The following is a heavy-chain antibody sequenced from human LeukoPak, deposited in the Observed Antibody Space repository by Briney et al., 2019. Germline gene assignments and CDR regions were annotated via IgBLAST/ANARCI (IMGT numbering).Heavy chain of an antibody. V-gene: IGHV3-30*02. CDR1: GFTFRIYW. Sequence: GGSRRLSCTASGFTFRIYWMSWVRQAPGGGLEWVAFIRSDGSTEYYADSVKGRVTISRDNSENTLHLQMSSLRPEDTAVYYCAKDLPAAYFDCWGQGTLVTVSS. CDR2: IRSDGSTE. CDR3: AKDLPAAYFDC. J-gene: IGHJ4*02. D-gene: IGHD2-2*01.